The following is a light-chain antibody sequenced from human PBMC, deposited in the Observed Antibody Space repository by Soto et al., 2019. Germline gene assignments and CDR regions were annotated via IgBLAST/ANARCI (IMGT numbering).Light chain of an antibody. CDR1: SSDVGGYNY. Sequence: QSALTQPASVSGSPGQSITISCTGTSSDVGGYNYVSWYQQHPGKAPKLMIYEVTNRPSGVSDRFSGSKSGNTASLTISGLQAEDEADYYCSSYISSSPLDVVFGGGTKVTVL. CDR3: SSYISSSPLDVV. J-gene: IGLJ2*01. CDR2: EVT. V-gene: IGLV2-14*01.